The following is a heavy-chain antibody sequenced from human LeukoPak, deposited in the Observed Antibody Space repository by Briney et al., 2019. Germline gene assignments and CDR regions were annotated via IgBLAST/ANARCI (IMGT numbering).Heavy chain of an antibody. CDR2: INTDGSST. V-gene: IGHV3-74*01. J-gene: IGHJ6*02. D-gene: IGHD3-10*01. CDR3: ARGPMVRGAYGMDV. CDR1: GFTFSSSW. Sequence: GGSLRLSCAASGFTFSSSWMLWVRQAPGKGLLWVSRINTDGSSTSYADTVKGRFTISRDNAENTLYLQMNNLRAEDTAVYYCARGPMVRGAYGMDVWGQGTTVTVSS.